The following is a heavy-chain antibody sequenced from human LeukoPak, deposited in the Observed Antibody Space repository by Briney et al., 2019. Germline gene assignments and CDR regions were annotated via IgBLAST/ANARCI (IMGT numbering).Heavy chain of an antibody. V-gene: IGHV3-74*01. CDR1: GFTFSSYW. CDR3: TRDREGRTWYAEIDY. D-gene: IGHD6-13*01. CDR2: INGDGSST. J-gene: IGHJ4*02. Sequence: GGSLRLSCAASGFTFSSYWMHWVRQAPGKGLVWVSRINGDGSSTSYADSVKGRFTISRDNAKNTLYMQMNSLRAEDTAVYYCTRDREGRTWYAEIDYWGQGTLVTVSS.